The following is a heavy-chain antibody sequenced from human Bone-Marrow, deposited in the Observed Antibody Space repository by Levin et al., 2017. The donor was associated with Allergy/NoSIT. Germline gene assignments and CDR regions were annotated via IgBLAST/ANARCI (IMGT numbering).Heavy chain of an antibody. J-gene: IGHJ5*02. V-gene: IGHV4-34*01. CDR2: INHSGST. D-gene: IGHD6-13*01. Sequence: SQTLSLTCAVYGGSFSGYYWSWIRQPPGKGLEWIGEINHSGSTNYNPSLKSRVTISVDTSKNQFSLKLSSVTAADTAVYYCARGVNEARQQLAKPNLDSIGRFDPWGQGTLVTVSS. CDR1: GGSFSGYY. CDR3: ARGVNEARQQLAKPNLDSIGRFDP.